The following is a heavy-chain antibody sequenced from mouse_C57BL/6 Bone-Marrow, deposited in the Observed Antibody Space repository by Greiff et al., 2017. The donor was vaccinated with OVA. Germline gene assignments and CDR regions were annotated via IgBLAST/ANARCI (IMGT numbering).Heavy chain of an antibody. J-gene: IGHJ3*01. CDR3: ARRGSSPWFAY. Sequence: QVQLQQSGAELMKPGASVKLSCKASGYTFTGYWIEWVKQRPGHGLEWIGEILPGSGSTNYNEKFKGKATFTADTSSNTAYMQLSSLTTEDSALYNCARRGSSPWFAYWGQGTMVTVAA. CDR1: GYTFTGYW. CDR2: ILPGSGST. D-gene: IGHD1-1*01. V-gene: IGHV1-9*01.